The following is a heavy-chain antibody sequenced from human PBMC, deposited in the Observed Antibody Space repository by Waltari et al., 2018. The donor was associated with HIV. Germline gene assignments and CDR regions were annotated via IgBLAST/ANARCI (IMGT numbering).Heavy chain of an antibody. CDR2: IYYSGST. CDR3: ARVDYGPNPYGMDV. CDR1: GGSISSYY. Sequence: QVQLQESGPGLVKPSETLSLTCTVSGGSISSYYWSWIRQPPGKGLEWIGYIYYSGSTHYNPSLKSRVTISVDTSKNQFSLKLSSVTAADTAVYYCARVDYGPNPYGMDVWGQGTTVTVSS. V-gene: IGHV4-59*01. D-gene: IGHD4-17*01. J-gene: IGHJ6*02.